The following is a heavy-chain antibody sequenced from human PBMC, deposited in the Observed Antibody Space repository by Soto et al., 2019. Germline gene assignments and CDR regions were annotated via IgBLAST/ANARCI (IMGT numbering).Heavy chain of an antibody. CDR1: GGSISSGGYY. V-gene: IGHV4-31*03. Sequence: QVQLQESGPGLVKPSQTLSLTCTVSGGSISSGGYYWSWIRQHPGKGLEWIGYIYYSGSTYYNPSLKSRVTRSVDTSKNQCSLQLSSVTAADTAVYYCARSSQSTVTTCDYWGQGTLVTVSS. CDR2: IYYSGST. J-gene: IGHJ4*02. CDR3: ARSSQSTVTTCDY. D-gene: IGHD4-17*01.